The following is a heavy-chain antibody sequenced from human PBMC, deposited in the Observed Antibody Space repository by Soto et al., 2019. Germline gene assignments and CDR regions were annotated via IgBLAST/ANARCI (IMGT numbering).Heavy chain of an antibody. V-gene: IGHV1-46*01. Sequence: ASVKVSCKASGYTFTSYYMHWVRQAPGQGLEWMGIINPSGGSTSYAQKFQGRVTMTRDTSTSTVYMELSSLRSEDTAVYYCATLKSDILTGYFRNRSASTKTYYYYGMDVWAQGNTVTVSS. CDR1: GYTFTSYY. J-gene: IGHJ6*02. CDR2: INPSGGST. D-gene: IGHD3-9*01. CDR3: ATLKSDILTGYFRNRSASTKTYYYYGMDV.